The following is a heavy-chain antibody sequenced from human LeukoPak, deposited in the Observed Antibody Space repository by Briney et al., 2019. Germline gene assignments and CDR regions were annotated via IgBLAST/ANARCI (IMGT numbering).Heavy chain of an antibody. Sequence: ASVKVSCKTSGYTFTGYYLHWVRQAPGQGLEWMGRINPHNTGTNFAQKFQGRVTMTRDTSISTAYMELSSLRSDDTAVHYCARASGYDSSGYWKDYWGQGTLVTVSS. CDR3: ARASGYDSSGYWKDY. CDR2: INPHNTGT. D-gene: IGHD3-22*01. CDR1: GYTFTGYY. J-gene: IGHJ4*02. V-gene: IGHV1-2*02.